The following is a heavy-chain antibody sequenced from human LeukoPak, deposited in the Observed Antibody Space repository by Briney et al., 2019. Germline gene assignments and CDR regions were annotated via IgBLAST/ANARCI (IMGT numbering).Heavy chain of an antibody. Sequence: SETLSLTCTVSGGSISSYYWSWIRQPPGKGLEWIGYIYYSGSTIYNPSLKSRVTISVDTSKNQFSLKLSSVTAADTAVYYCARHSSGWYNYAFDIWGQGTMVTVSS. J-gene: IGHJ3*02. CDR1: GGSISSYY. D-gene: IGHD6-19*01. V-gene: IGHV4-59*08. CDR3: ARHSSGWYNYAFDI. CDR2: IYYSGST.